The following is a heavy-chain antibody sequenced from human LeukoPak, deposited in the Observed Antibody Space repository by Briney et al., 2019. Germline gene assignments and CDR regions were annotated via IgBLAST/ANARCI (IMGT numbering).Heavy chain of an antibody. CDR2: ISSSSSYI. D-gene: IGHD3-22*01. V-gene: IGHV3-21*01. CDR1: GFTFSSYS. CDR3: ASSAPRMQDSSGYYYGLGPIFDY. Sequence: PGGSLRLSCAASGFTFSSYSVNWVRQAPGKGLEWVSSISSSSSYIYYADSVKGRFTISRDNAKNSLYLQMNSLRAEDTAVYYCASSAPRMQDSSGYYYGLGPIFDYWGQGTLVTVSS. J-gene: IGHJ4*02.